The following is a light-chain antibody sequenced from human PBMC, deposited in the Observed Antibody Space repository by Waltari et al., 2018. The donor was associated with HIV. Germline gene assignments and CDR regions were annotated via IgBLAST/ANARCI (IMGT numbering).Light chain of an antibody. CDR2: DNN. V-gene: IGLV3-9*01. J-gene: IGLJ1*01. CDR3: QVWNSDTGV. CDR1: HPASTD. Sequence: SYDLTQTPSVSSSPGLTDPVACGGEHPASTDLHWYQQKPGRPPVLVIYDNNKRPSGIPGRFSGFNSGITATLTISGAQGDDEADYYCQVWNSDTGVFGSGTKVTVL.